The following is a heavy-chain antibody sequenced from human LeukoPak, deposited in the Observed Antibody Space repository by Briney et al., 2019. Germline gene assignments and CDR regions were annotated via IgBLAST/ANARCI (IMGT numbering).Heavy chain of an antibody. D-gene: IGHD3-3*01. CDR3: AKLGRYYDFWSGDDY. CDR1: GFTFSSYA. J-gene: IGHJ4*02. Sequence: GGSLRLSCAASGFTFSSYAMSWVRQAPGKGLEWVSAISGSGGSTYYADSVKGRFTISRDNSKNTLYLQMNSLRAEDTAVYYCAKLGRYYDFWSGDDYWGQGTLVTVSS. V-gene: IGHV3-23*01. CDR2: ISGSGGST.